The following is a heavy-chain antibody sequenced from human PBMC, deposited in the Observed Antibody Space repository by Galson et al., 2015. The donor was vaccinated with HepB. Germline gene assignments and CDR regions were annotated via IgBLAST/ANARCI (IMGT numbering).Heavy chain of an antibody. V-gene: IGHV3-30-3*01. CDR3: ARIKLWIVLMVYAAAGYYYYYYMDV. D-gene: IGHD2-8*01. CDR2: ISYDGSNK. CDR1: GFTFSSYA. J-gene: IGHJ6*03. Sequence: SLRLSCAASGFTFSSYAMHWVRQAPGKGLEWVAVISYDGSNKYYADSVKGRFTISRDNSKNTLYLQMNSLRAEDTAVYYCARIKLWIVLMVYAAAGYYYYYYMDVWGKGTTVTVSS.